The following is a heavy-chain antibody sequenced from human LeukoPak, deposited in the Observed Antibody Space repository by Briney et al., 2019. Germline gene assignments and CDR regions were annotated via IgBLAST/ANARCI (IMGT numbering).Heavy chain of an antibody. CDR1: GFTFSNYA. J-gene: IGHJ4*02. CDR3: AKEWSGRYFDS. CDR2: ISGSGGYT. V-gene: IGHV3-23*01. D-gene: IGHD2-15*01. Sequence: GGSLRLSRAASGFTFSNYAMSWVRQAPGRGLEWVSAISGSGGYTYYADSVKGRFSISRDNSKNTLSLQMNSLRADDTAVYYCAKEWSGRYFDSWGQGTLVTVSS.